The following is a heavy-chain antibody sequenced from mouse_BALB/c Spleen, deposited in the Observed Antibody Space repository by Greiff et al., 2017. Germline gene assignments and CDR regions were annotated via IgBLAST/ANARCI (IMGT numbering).Heavy chain of an antibody. CDR3: ARSLYYGSSNWAMDY. D-gene: IGHD1-1*01. Sequence: VQLQQSGAELAKPGASVKMSCKASGYTYTSYWMHWVKQRPGQGLEWIGYINPSTGYTEYNQKFKDKATLTADKSSSTAYMQLSSLTSEDSAVYYCARSLYYGSSNWAMDYWGQGTSVTVSS. J-gene: IGHJ4*01. CDR1: GYTYTSYW. CDR2: INPSTGYT. V-gene: IGHV1-7*01.